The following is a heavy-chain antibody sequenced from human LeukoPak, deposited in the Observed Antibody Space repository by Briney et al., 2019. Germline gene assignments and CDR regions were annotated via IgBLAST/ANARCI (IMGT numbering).Heavy chain of an antibody. V-gene: IGHV3-7*04. CDR2: IKQDGSEK. CDR3: ARQSKPIRDYYDSSGSSFDY. Sequence: GGSLRLSCAASGFTFSSYWMSWVGQAPGKGLEWVANIKQDGSEKYYVDSVKGRFTISRDNAKNSLYLQMNSLRAEDTAVYYCARQSKPIRDYYDSSGSSFDYWGQGTLVTVSS. D-gene: IGHD3-22*01. CDR1: GFTFSSYW. J-gene: IGHJ4*02.